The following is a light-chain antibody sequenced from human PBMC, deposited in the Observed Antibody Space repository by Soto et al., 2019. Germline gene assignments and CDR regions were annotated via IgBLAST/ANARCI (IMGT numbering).Light chain of an antibody. CDR2: DAS. J-gene: IGKJ1*01. V-gene: IGKV3-11*01. Sequence: EIVLTQSPATVSLSPRERATLSCRASQSVGDWLAWYQQKPGQAPRLLIYDASNRATGIPARFSGSGSGTDFTITISSLEPEDFAVYYSGQRHWPWTVGLGTNVENK. CDR3: GQRHWPWT. CDR1: QSVGDW.